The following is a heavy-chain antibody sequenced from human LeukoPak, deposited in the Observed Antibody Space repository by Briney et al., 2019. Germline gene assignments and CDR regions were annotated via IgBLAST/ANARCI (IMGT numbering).Heavy chain of an antibody. D-gene: IGHD6-13*01. Sequence: GGSLRLSCAASGFTFRSYWMSWVRQAPGKGLEWVANIKEDGSETYYVDSVKGRFTISRDNAKNSLYLQMSGLRAEDTAVYYCARVDGRSSFPDYWGQGTLVTVSS. CDR2: IKEDGSET. CDR3: ARVDGRSSFPDY. CDR1: GFTFRSYW. V-gene: IGHV3-7*01. J-gene: IGHJ4*02.